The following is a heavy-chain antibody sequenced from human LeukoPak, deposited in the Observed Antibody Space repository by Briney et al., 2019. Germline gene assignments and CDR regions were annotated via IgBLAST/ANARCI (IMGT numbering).Heavy chain of an antibody. CDR2: IYPGDSDT. V-gene: IGHV5-51*01. CDR1: GYSFTRYW. D-gene: IGHD6-13*01. Sequence: RGESLKISCKGSGYSFTRYWIGWVRQMPGKGLEWMGIIYPGDSDTRYSPSFQGQVTISADKSISTAYLQWSSLKASDTAMYYCARRLAAAGTSELDYWGQGTLVTVSS. J-gene: IGHJ4*02. CDR3: ARRLAAAGTSELDY.